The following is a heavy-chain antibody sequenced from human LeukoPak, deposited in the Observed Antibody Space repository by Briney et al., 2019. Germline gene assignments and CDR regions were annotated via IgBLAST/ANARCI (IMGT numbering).Heavy chain of an antibody. Sequence: GGSLRLSCAASGFTFSSYSMNWVRQAPGKGLEWVGRVKGKTDGGTTDYAAPVRGRFTISRDDSKNTLYLQMNSLKIEDTAVYYCSTANKGYSSWGQGTLVTVSS. CDR3: STANKGYSS. J-gene: IGHJ5*02. V-gene: IGHV3-15*01. D-gene: IGHD2-15*01. CDR1: GFTFSSYS. CDR2: VKGKTDGGTT.